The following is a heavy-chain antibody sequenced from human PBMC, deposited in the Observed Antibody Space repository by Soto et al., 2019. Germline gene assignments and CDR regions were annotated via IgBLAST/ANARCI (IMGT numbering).Heavy chain of an antibody. J-gene: IGHJ4*02. CDR2: ISAYNGNT. D-gene: IGHD4-17*01. CDR3: ARADYGGNSGYFDY. Sequence: ASVKVSCKASGYTFTSYGISWVRQAPGQGLEWMGWISAYNGNTNYAQKLQGRVTMTTDTSTSTSYMELRSLRSDDTAVYYCARADYGGNSGYFDYWGQGTLVTVSS. V-gene: IGHV1-18*01. CDR1: GYTFTSYG.